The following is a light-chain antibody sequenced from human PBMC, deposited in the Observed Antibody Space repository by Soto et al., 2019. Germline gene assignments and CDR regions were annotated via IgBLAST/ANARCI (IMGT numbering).Light chain of an antibody. J-gene: IGLJ3*02. CDR3: QTWGTGIWV. CDR1: SGHSTYA. Sequence: QSVLTQSPSASASLGASVKLTCTLSSGHSTYAIAWHQQQPEKGPRYLMKLNSDGSHSKGDGIPDRFSGSSSGAERYLIISRLQSEDEADYYCQTWGTGIWVFGGGTQLTVL. CDR2: LNSDGSH. V-gene: IGLV4-69*01.